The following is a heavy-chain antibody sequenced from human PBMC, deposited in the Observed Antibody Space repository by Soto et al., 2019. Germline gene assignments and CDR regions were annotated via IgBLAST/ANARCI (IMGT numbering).Heavy chain of an antibody. CDR3: ARLGYDFWSGYVAYYYYGMDV. CDR2: ISYSGST. Sequence: SETLSLTCTVSGGSISSGGYYWSWIRQHPGTGLEWVGHISYSGSTYYNPSLKSRVTISVDTSKNQFSLKLSSVTAADTAAYYCARLGYDFWSGYVAYYYYGMDVWGQGTTVTVSS. D-gene: IGHD3-3*01. V-gene: IGHV4-39*01. CDR1: GGSISSGGYY. J-gene: IGHJ6*02.